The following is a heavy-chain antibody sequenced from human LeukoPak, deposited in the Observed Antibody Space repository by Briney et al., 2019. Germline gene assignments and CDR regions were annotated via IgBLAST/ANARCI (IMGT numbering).Heavy chain of an antibody. V-gene: IGHV4-34*01. Sequence: PSETLSLTCAVYGGSFSGYYWSWIRQPPGKGLEWIGEINHSGSTNYNPSLKSRVTISVDTSKNQFSLKLSSVTAAGTAVYYCAREEAAAGFPFGYWGQGTLVTVSS. D-gene: IGHD6-13*01. CDR2: INHSGST. CDR3: AREEAAAGFPFGY. CDR1: GGSFSGYY. J-gene: IGHJ4*02.